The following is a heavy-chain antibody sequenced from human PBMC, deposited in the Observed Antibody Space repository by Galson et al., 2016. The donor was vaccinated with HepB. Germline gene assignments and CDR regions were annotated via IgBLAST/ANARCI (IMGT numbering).Heavy chain of an antibody. J-gene: IGHJ4*02. CDR2: ISDTTSII. Sequence: SLRLSCAASGFTFNKYNMNWVRQASGKGLEWILYISDTTSIIYYADSVKGRFTISRDNAKNSLYLQMNSLRAEDTAEYYCATDPNRGDGSCFDWWGQGTLVTVSS. CDR1: GFTFNKYN. D-gene: IGHD3-10*01. CDR3: ATDPNRGDGSCFDW. V-gene: IGHV3-48*04.